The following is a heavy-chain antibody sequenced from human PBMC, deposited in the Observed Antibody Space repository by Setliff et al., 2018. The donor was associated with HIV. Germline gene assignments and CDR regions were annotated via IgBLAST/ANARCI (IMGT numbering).Heavy chain of an antibody. CDR1: GGSINNDIYF. CDR2: IYYSGST. V-gene: IGHV4-31*03. D-gene: IGHD6-6*01. J-gene: IGHJ4*02. CDR3: ARSGSSSPYYFDY. Sequence: SETLSLTCSVSGGSINNDIYFWSWIRQYPGKGLEWIGYIYYSGSTYYNPSLKSRITISVDTSKNQFSLRLSSVTAADTAVYYCARSGSSSPYYFDYWGQGTLVTVSS.